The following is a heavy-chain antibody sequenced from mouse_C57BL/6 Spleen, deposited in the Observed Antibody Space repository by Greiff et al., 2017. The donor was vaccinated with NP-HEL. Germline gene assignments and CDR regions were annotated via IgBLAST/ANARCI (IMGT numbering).Heavy chain of an antibody. CDR3: ARWGTTVVEGFDY. J-gene: IGHJ2*01. D-gene: IGHD1-1*01. CDR2: IYPRSGNT. V-gene: IGHV1-81*01. Sequence: QVQLQQSGAELARPGASVKLSCKASGYTFTSYGISWVKQRTGQGLEWIGEIYPRSGNTYYNEKFKGKATLTADKSSSTAYMELRRLTSEVSAVYFCARWGTTVVEGFDYWGQGTTLTVSS. CDR1: GYTFTSYG.